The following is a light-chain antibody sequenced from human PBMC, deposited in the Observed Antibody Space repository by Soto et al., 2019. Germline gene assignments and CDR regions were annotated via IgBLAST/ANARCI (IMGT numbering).Light chain of an antibody. Sequence: EILLTQSPATLSLSPGERATLSCRASQRVRSSLAWYQQKPGQAPRLLIYDASTRATGIPGRFSGSGSGTDFTLTRSNLEPEDFAVYYSHHRSRWPWTFGQGAKVEI. V-gene: IGKV3-11*01. CDR1: QRVRSS. CDR3: HHRSRWPWT. CDR2: DAS. J-gene: IGKJ1*01.